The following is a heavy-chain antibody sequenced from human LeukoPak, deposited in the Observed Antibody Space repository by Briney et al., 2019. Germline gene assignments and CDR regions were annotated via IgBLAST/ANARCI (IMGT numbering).Heavy chain of an antibody. V-gene: IGHV4-31*03. CDR3: ARGARARYFDY. CDR2: IYYSGST. Sequence: PSETLSLTCTVSGGSISSGGYYWSWLRQHPGKGVEWIGYIYYSGSTYYNPSLKSRVTISVDTSKNHFSLKLSSVTAADTAVYYCARGARARYFDYWGQGTLVTVSS. CDR1: GGSISSGGYY. D-gene: IGHD5-12*01. J-gene: IGHJ4*02.